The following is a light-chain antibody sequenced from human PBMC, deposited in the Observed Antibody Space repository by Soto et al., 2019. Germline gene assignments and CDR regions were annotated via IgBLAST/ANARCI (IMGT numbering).Light chain of an antibody. CDR2: GAS. Sequence: DIQMSQSPSSLSASVGDRFTITCRASQTISIFLNWYQQKPGKDPKLLLYGASTLQGGVPSRLSGSGSGTDFTLTISSLQPEDFATYYCQQANSFPITFGQGTRLEIK. CDR1: QTISIF. CDR3: QQANSFPIT. J-gene: IGKJ5*01. V-gene: IGKV1-39*01.